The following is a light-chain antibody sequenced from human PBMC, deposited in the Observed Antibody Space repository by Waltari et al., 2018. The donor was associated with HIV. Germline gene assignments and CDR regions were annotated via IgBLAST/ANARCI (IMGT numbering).Light chain of an antibody. J-gene: IGLJ1*01. V-gene: IGLV2-23*02. CDR3: CSFTRTSGFAFYV. CDR2: EDT. Sequence: QSALTQPASVSVSPGQSITIPCTGTNRYKYLFWYQHHPGKAPKLLIFEDTKRPSGVSYRFSGYKSGDRASLTISGLQADDEADYYCCSFTRTSGFAFYVFGPGTTVTVL. CDR1: NRYKY.